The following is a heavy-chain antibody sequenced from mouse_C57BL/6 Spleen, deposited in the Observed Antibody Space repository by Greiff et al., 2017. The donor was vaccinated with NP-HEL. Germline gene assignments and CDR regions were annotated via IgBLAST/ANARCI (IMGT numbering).Heavy chain of an antibody. CDR1: GYTFTDYY. CDR2: INPYNGGT. D-gene: IGHD2-4*01. Sequence: EVKLQQSGPVLVKPGASVKMSCKASGYTFTDYYMNWVKQSHGKSLEWIGVINPYNGGTSYNQKFKGKATLTVDKSSSTAYMELNSLTSEDSAVYYCARNPYDYDGAMDYWGQGTSVTVSS. J-gene: IGHJ4*01. CDR3: ARNPYDYDGAMDY. V-gene: IGHV1-19*01.